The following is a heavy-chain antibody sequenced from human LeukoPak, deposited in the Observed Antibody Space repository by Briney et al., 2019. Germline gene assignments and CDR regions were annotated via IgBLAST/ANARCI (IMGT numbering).Heavy chain of an antibody. V-gene: IGHV3-7*01. J-gene: IGHJ4*02. Sequence: GGSLRLSCAASGFNFNHYWMTWVRQSPGKGLEWVANIKEDGTEKSYVDSVKGRFTLSRDNAKNSLYLQMNSLRAEDTAVYYCARGGSESDYWGQGTLVTVSS. CDR1: GFNFNHYW. CDR2: IKEDGTEK. CDR3: ARGGSESDY.